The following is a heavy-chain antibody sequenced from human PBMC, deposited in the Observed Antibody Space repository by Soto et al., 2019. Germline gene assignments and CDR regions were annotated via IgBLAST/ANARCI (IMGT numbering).Heavy chain of an antibody. D-gene: IGHD3-22*01. V-gene: IGHV3-21*01. Sequence: PGGSLRLSCAASGFTFSSYSMNWVRQAPGKGLEWVSSISSSSSYIYYADSVKGRFTISRDNAKNSLYLQMNSLRAEDTAVYYCARDLSRPYYDSSGPPFDYRGQRTLVTVSS. CDR3: ARDLSRPYYDSSGPPFDY. CDR2: ISSSSSYI. CDR1: GFTFSSYS. J-gene: IGHJ4*02.